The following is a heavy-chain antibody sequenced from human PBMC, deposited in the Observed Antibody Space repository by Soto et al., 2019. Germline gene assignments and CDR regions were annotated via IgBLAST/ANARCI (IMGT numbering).Heavy chain of an antibody. CDR2: INRDGSNT. V-gene: IGHV3-74*01. Sequence: GGSLRLSCAASGFTFSAYWMHWVRQAPGKGLVWVSRINRDGSNTNYADSVKGRFTISRDNAKNTLYLQMNSLRAEDTSVYYCERERATRTDWDYGGQGTQVPVSS. CDR3: ERERATRTDWDY. CDR1: GFTFSAYW. D-gene: IGHD2-21*01. J-gene: IGHJ4*02.